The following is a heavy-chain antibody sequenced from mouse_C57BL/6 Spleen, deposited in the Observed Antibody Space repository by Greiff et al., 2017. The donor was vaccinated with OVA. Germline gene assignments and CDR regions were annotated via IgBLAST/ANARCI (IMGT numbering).Heavy chain of an antibody. J-gene: IGHJ4*01. CDR3: VRSSGYYAMDD. V-gene: IGHV10-1*01. CDR2: IRSKSNNYAT. CDR1: GFSFNTYA. D-gene: IGHD4-1*01. Sequence: EVQRVESGGGLVQPEGSLKLSCAASGFSFNTYAMNWVRQAPGKGLEWVARIRSKSNNYATYYADSVKDRFTISRDDSESMLYLQMNNLKTEDTAMYYCVRSSGYYAMDDWGQGTSVTVSS.